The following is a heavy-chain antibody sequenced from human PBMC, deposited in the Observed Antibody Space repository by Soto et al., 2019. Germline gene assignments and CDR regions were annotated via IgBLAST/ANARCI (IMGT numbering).Heavy chain of an antibody. CDR2: IYSGGST. CDR3: ARESIVGATNTFDY. J-gene: IGHJ4*02. D-gene: IGHD1-26*01. V-gene: IGHV3-66*01. Sequence: EVQLVESGGGLVQPGESLRLSCAASGFTVSSNYMSWVRQSPGKGLEWVAIIYSGGSTYYADSVKGRFTISRDNAKNTLYLQMNSLRAEDTAVYYCARESIVGATNTFDYWGQGTLGTVSS. CDR1: GFTVSSNY.